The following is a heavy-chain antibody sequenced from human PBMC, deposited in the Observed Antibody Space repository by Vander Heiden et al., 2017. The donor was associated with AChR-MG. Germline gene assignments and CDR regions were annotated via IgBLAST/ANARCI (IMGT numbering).Heavy chain of an antibody. CDR2: IWYDGSNK. D-gene: IGHD2-15*01. CDR3: ARDAGEGYCSGGSCRGGFDP. Sequence: QVQLVESGGGVVQPGRSLRLSCAASGFTFSSYGMHWVRQAPGKGLEWVAVIWYDGSNKYYADSVKGRFTISRDNSKNTLYLQMNSLRAEDTAVYYCARDAGEGYCSGGSCRGGFDPWGQGTLVTVSS. CDR1: GFTFSSYG. J-gene: IGHJ5*02. V-gene: IGHV3-33*01.